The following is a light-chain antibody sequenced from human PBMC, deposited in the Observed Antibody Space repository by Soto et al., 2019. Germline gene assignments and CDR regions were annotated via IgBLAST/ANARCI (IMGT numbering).Light chain of an antibody. V-gene: IGKV1-5*03. Sequence: IQMTQSPSSLSASVGDRVTITCRASQGIRTYLAWYQQKPGKVPKLLIYKASTLKSGVPSRFSGSGSGTEFTLTISSLQPDDFATYYCQHYNSYSEAFGQGTKVDIK. CDR3: QHYNSYSEA. CDR1: QGIRTY. CDR2: KAS. J-gene: IGKJ1*01.